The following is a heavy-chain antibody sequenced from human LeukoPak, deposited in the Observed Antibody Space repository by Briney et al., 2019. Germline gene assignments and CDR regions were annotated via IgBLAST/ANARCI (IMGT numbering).Heavy chain of an antibody. V-gene: IGHV3-23*01. CDR1: GFTFSIYA. Sequence: PGGSLRLSGAASGFTFSIYAMSWVRQAPGKGLDWVSGISGSGGSTYYADSVKGRFTISRDNSKNTLYLQMNSLRAEDTAVYYCAKVPCTGGSCLYVWGQGTLVTVSS. CDR3: AKVPCTGGSCLYV. CDR2: ISGSGGST. D-gene: IGHD2-15*01. J-gene: IGHJ4*02.